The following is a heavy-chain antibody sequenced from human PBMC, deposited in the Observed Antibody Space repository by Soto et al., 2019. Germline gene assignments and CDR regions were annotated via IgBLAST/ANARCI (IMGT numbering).Heavy chain of an antibody. CDR2: ISGSGGST. V-gene: IGHV3-23*01. J-gene: IGHJ4*02. D-gene: IGHD3-3*01. Sequence: QPGGSLRLSCAASGFTFSSYAMSWVRQAPGKGLEWVSAISGSGGSTYYADSVKGRFTISRDNSKNTLYLQMNSLRAEDTAVYYCAKLRSRYDFWSGYYLDYWGQGTLVTVSS. CDR1: GFTFSSYA. CDR3: AKLRSRYDFWSGYYLDY.